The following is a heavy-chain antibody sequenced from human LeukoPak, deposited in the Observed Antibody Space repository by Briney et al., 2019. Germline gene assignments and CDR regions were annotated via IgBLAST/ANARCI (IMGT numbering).Heavy chain of an antibody. Sequence: GGSLRLSCAASGFTFSSYWMSWVRQAPGKGLEWVANIKKDGSEKYYVDSVKGRFTISRDNAKTSLYLQMNSLRAEDAAVYYCARDLSGVAGYTYGRGIDYWGQGTLVTVSS. D-gene: IGHD5-18*01. CDR1: GFTFSSYW. CDR3: ARDLSGVAGYTYGRGIDY. CDR2: IKKDGSEK. J-gene: IGHJ4*02. V-gene: IGHV3-7*01.